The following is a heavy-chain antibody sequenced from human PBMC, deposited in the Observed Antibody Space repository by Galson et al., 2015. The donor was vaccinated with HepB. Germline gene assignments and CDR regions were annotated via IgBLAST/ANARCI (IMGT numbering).Heavy chain of an antibody. V-gene: IGHV3-23*01. CDR3: GKSGKVDS. CDR1: GFTFSNYA. CDR2: ISSSGSVT. D-gene: IGHD3-10*01. Sequence: SLRLSCAASGFTFSNYAMTWLRQAPGKGLEWVSTISSSGSVTFFADSVKGRFTISRDNSKSTLYLQMNSLRAEDTAVYYCGKSGKVDSWGQGTLVTVSS. J-gene: IGHJ4*02.